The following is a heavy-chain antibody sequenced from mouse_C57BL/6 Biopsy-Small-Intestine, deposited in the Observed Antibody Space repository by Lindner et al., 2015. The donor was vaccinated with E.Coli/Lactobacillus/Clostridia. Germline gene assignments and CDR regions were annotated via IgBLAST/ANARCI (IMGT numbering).Heavy chain of an antibody. CDR3: VRERWQVSGTPFDY. V-gene: IGHV1-84*02. Sequence: SVKVSCKASGYTFTSYVFYWVRQAPDKGLSGWDGSTLAIGITKLSLKFQGRVTITRDTSASTAYMELSSLRSEDTAVYYCVRERWQVSGTPFDYWGQGTLVTVSS. J-gene: IGHJ4*01. CDR1: GYTFTSYV. CDR2: STLAIGIT. D-gene: IGHD1-1*01.